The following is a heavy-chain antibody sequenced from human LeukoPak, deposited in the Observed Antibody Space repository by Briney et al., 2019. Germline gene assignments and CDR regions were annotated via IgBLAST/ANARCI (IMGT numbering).Heavy chain of an antibody. CDR1: GFTFSSYG. D-gene: IGHD2-2*01. V-gene: IGHV3-30*02. Sequence: GGSLRLSCAASGFTFSSYGMHWVRQAAGKGLEWVAFIRYDGSNKYYAESVKGRFTISRDNSKNTLYLQMNSLRAEDTAVYYCAKDSRPDIVVVPAALDVWGKGTTVTVSS. CDR3: AKDSRPDIVVVPAALDV. J-gene: IGHJ6*04. CDR2: IRYDGSNK.